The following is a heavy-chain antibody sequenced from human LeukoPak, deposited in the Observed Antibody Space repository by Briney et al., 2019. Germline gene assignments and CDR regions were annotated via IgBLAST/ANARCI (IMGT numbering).Heavy chain of an antibody. CDR2: IWYDGSNK. CDR1: GFTFNSYG. J-gene: IGHJ4*02. D-gene: IGHD5-18*01. CDR3: AKDSGYSYGTLDY. V-gene: IGHV3-33*06. Sequence: GGSLRLSCAASGFTFNSYGMHWVRQAPGKGLEWVAVIWYDGSNKYYADSVKGRFTISRDNSKNTLYLQMNSLRAEDTAVYYCAKDSGYSYGTLDYWGQGTLVTVSS.